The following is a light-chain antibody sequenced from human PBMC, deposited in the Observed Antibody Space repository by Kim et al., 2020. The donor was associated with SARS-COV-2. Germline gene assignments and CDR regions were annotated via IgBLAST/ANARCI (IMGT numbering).Light chain of an antibody. J-gene: IGLJ2*01. CDR2: GRN. CDR3: QSRDSGGNVV. Sequence: SSELTQDPAVSVALGQTVRITCQGDSLRSYYATWYQQKPRQAPLLVIYGRNNRPSGVPDRLSGSASGNTASLTVSGAQAEDEAEFYCQSRDSGGNVVFGGGTQLSV. CDR1: SLRSYY. V-gene: IGLV3-19*01.